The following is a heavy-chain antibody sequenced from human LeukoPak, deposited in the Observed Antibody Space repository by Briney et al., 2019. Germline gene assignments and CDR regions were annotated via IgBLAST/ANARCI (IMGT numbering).Heavy chain of an antibody. V-gene: IGHV3-74*01. Sequence: GGSLRLSCAASGFTFSSYWMHWVRQAPGKGLVWVSRIKSDGSNTSYADSVKGRFTISRDNAKNTLYLQMNSLRPEDTAVYYCARNDYLQDWGQGTLVTVPS. CDR2: IKSDGSNT. J-gene: IGHJ1*01. CDR1: GFTFSSYW. CDR3: ARNDYLQD.